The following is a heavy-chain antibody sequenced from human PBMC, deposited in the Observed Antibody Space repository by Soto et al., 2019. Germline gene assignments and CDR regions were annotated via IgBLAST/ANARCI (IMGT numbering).Heavy chain of an antibody. CDR3: AKGATAARLINWFDP. Sequence: GGSLRLSCAASGFTFSSYAMSWVRQAPGKGLEWVSAISGSGGSTYYADSVKGRFTISRDNSKNTLYLQMNSLRAEDTAVYYCAKGATAARLINWFDPWVQGTLVTVSS. V-gene: IGHV3-23*01. CDR1: GFTFSSYA. D-gene: IGHD2-2*01. CDR2: ISGSGGST. J-gene: IGHJ5*02.